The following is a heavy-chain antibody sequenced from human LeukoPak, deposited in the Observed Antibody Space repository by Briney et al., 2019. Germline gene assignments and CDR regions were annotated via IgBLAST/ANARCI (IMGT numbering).Heavy chain of an antibody. CDR1: GGSLSSGGYY. D-gene: IGHD3-22*01. V-gene: IGHV4-31*03. CDR3: ARTPTMIVVVRD. J-gene: IGHJ4*02. Sequence: SETLSLTCTVSGGSLSSGGYYWSWIRQPPGKGLEWIGYINYSGATYYNPSLKSRVTISVVTSKNQFSLKMSSVTAADTAVYYCARTPTMIVVVRDWGQGTLVTVSS. CDR2: INYSGAT.